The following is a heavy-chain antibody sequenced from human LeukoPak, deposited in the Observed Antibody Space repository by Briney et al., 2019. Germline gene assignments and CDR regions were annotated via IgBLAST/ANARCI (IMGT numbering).Heavy chain of an antibody. CDR2: ISADGSST. J-gene: IGHJ6*02. Sequence: GGSLRLSCAASGFTFSRFSMHWVRQVPGKGLVWVSRISADGSSTNCADSVKGRFTISRDNSKNMLYLQMNSLRAEDTAVYYCAQSGGTDVWGQGTTVTVSS. V-gene: IGHV3-74*01. CDR3: AQSGGTDV. CDR1: GFTFSRFS.